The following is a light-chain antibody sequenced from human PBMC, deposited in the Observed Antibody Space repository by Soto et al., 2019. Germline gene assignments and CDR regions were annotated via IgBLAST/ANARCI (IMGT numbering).Light chain of an antibody. CDR1: QSVSSSY. V-gene: IGKV3-20*01. Sequence: EPVLTQSQGTLSLSPGERATLCCSTSQSVSSSYLAWYQQKPGQAPRLLIYGASSRATGIPDRFSGSGSGTDFTLTISRLEPEDFAVYYCQQYGSSPRTFGQGTKVDI. J-gene: IGKJ1*01. CDR2: GAS. CDR3: QQYGSSPRT.